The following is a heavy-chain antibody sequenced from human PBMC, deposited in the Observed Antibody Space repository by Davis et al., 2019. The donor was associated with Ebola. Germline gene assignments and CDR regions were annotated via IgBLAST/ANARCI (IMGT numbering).Heavy chain of an antibody. J-gene: IGHJ5*02. CDR2: INHSGTT. D-gene: IGHD6-13*01. V-gene: IGHV4-34*01. Sequence: SETLSLTCAVYGGSFSGYYWSWIRQPPGRGLEWIGGINHSGTTNYNPSLKRRVTISVDTSKNQCSLKVTSVTAADTAVYYCARGLGMGWFDPWGQGTPVTVSS. CDR3: ARGLGMGWFDP. CDR1: GGSFSGYY.